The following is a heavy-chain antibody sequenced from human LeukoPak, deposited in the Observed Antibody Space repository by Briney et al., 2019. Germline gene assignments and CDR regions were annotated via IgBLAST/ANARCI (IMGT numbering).Heavy chain of an antibody. D-gene: IGHD6-6*01. V-gene: IGHV4-38-2*02. CDR2: AYHSGSA. Sequence: SETLSLTCTVSGYSISSGYYWGWIRQPPGKGLEWIGSAYHSGSAYYNPSLKSRVTISVDTSKNQFSLNLSSVTAPDTAVYYCARDPSGSSSVGYWGQGTLVTVSS. CDR3: ARDPSGSSSVGY. J-gene: IGHJ4*02. CDR1: GYSISSGYY.